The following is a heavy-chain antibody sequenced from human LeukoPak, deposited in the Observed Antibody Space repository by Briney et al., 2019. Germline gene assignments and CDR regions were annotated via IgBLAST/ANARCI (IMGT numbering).Heavy chain of an antibody. J-gene: IGHJ4*02. Sequence: GSLRLSCASSGFTFSSYSMNWVRQARGKGLEWVSSISSSSSYIYYADSVKGRFTISRDNAKNSLYLQMNSLRAEDTAVYYCASERGYSYALDYWGQGTLVTVSS. V-gene: IGHV3-21*01. D-gene: IGHD5-18*01. CDR1: GFTFSSYS. CDR3: ASERGYSYALDY. CDR2: ISSSSSYI.